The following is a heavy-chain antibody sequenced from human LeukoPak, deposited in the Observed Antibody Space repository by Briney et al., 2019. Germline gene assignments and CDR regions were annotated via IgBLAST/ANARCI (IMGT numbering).Heavy chain of an antibody. CDR2: INHSGST. CDR3: ASRRYSSSWRKFDY. V-gene: IGHV4-34*01. Sequence: SETLSLTCAVYGGSFSGYYWSWIRQPPGKGLEWIGEINHSGSTNYNPSLKSRVTISVDTSKNQFSLKLTSVTAADTAVYYCASRRYSSSWRKFDYWGQGTLVTVSS. D-gene: IGHD6-13*01. CDR1: GGSFSGYY. J-gene: IGHJ4*02.